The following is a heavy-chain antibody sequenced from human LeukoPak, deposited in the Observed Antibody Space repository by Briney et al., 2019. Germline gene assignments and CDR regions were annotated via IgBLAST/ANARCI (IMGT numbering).Heavy chain of an antibody. CDR3: ARGRYSSRSGGYYFDI. J-gene: IGHJ4*02. CDR1: GFTLSSDW. D-gene: IGHD2-2*01. Sequence: GGSLRLSCVVSGFTLSSDWMSWVRQAPGKGLEWVANIKKDGIEKYYVESVKGRFTIYRDNAKNSLSLQMNSLRAEDTAVYYCARGRYSSRSGGYYFDIWGQGTLVTVSS. CDR2: IKKDGIEK. V-gene: IGHV3-7*01.